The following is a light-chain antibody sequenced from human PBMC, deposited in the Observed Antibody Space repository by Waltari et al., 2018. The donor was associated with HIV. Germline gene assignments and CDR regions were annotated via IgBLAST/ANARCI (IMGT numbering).Light chain of an antibody. CDR3: QQYDGSVT. Sequence: ENVLTQSPGTLSFSPGERATLSCRASQSVSSPYFAWYQQKPGRAPRLLIYGASTRATGIPDRFSGSGSGTDFTLTISRLEPEDFAVYYCQQYDGSVTFGGGTKVEIK. V-gene: IGKV3-20*01. CDR1: QSVSSPY. J-gene: IGKJ4*01. CDR2: GAS.